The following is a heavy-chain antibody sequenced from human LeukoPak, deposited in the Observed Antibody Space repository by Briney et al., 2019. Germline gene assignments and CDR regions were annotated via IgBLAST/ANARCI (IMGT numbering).Heavy chain of an antibody. V-gene: IGHV4-61*09. J-gene: IGHJ4*02. CDR3: ARRRYYGDYWGGGYYFDY. CDR2: IYNSGST. CDR1: GGSISSGYYY. D-gene: IGHD4-17*01. Sequence: SETLSLTCTVSGGSISSGYYYWSWIRQPAGKGLEWIGYIYNSGSTNYNPSLRSRVTISADTSKNQFSLKLSSVTAADTAVYYCARRRYYGDYWGGGYYFDYWGQGTLVTVFS.